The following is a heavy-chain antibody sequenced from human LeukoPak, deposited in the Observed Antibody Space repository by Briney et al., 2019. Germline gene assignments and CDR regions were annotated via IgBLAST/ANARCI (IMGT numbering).Heavy chain of an antibody. CDR3: AKDWGPWGYSGYEY. V-gene: IGHV1-69*13. CDR2: IIPIFGTA. Sequence: SVKVSCKASGGTFSSYAISWVRQAPGQGLEWMGGIIPIFGTANYAQKFQGRVTITADESTSTAYMELSSLRSEDTALYYCAKDWGPWGYSGYEYWGQGTLVTVSS. J-gene: IGHJ4*02. CDR1: GGTFSSYA. D-gene: IGHD5-12*01.